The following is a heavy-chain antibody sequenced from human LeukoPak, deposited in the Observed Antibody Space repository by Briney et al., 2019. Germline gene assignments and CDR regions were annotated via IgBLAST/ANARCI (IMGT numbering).Heavy chain of an antibody. CDR1: GFTFSTYW. CDR2: IKEDGSEE. D-gene: IGHD1-26*01. J-gene: IGHJ4*02. V-gene: IGHV3-7*01. CDR3: ARSGSEIDY. Sequence: PGGSLRLSSTASGFTFSTYWMTWVRQAPGKGLEWVANIKEDGSEENYVDSVKGRFTISRDNAKNSLYLQMNSLRVEDTAVYYCARSGSEIDYWGQGALVTVSS.